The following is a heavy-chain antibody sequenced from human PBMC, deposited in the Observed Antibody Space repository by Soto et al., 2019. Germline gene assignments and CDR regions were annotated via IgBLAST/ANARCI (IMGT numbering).Heavy chain of an antibody. Sequence: QVQLQESGPGLVKPSETLSLTCTVSGDSITSAGYYWSWIRQHPGKGLEWYGYIYHSGTTYYNPSLSSRVTISVDTSKNQFSLKLTSVTAADTAMYYCARYKGATRLFDPWGRGTLVTVSS. D-gene: IGHD3-22*01. CDR3: ARYKGATRLFDP. CDR2: IYHSGTT. J-gene: IGHJ5*02. V-gene: IGHV4-31*03. CDR1: GDSITSAGYY.